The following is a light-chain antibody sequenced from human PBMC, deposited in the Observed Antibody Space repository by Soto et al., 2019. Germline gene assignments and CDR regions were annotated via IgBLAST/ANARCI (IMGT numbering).Light chain of an antibody. Sequence: QSALTQPASVSGSPGQSITISCTGTSSDVGGYNYVSWYQQHPGKAPKLMIYDVSYRPSGVSNRFSGSKSGNTASLIISGLQAEDEADYYCSSYTSSSPYVFGTGTQLTVL. V-gene: IGLV2-14*01. CDR1: SSDVGGYNY. J-gene: IGLJ1*01. CDR2: DVS. CDR3: SSYTSSSPYV.